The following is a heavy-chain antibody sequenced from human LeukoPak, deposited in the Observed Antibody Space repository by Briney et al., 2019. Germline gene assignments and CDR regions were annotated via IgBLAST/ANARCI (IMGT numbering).Heavy chain of an antibody. CDR2: ISGSGGST. V-gene: IGHV3-23*01. J-gene: IGHJ4*02. Sequence: GGSLRLSCAASGFTFSSYGMSWVRQAPGKGLEWVSAISGSGGSTYYADSVKGRFTISRDNSKNTLYLQMNSLRAEDTAVYYCARDTPPYCSGGSCYSTDWGQGTLVTVSS. CDR1: GFTFSSYG. D-gene: IGHD2-15*01. CDR3: ARDTPPYCSGGSCYSTD.